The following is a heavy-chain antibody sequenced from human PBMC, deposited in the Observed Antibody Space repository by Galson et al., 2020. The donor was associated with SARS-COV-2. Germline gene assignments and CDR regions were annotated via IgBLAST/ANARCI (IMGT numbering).Heavy chain of an antibody. D-gene: IGHD6-13*01. J-gene: IGHJ4*02. CDR2: ISWNSGRM. V-gene: IGHV3-9*01. Sequence: SLKISCAASGFTFDDYAMHWVRQGPGKGLEWVSGISWNSGRMGYADSVKGRFTISRDNAKTSLYLQMNSLRAEDTALYYCAKGGGAAALVSPSFDYWGQGALVTVSS. CDR3: AKGGGAAALVSPSFDY. CDR1: GFTFDDYA.